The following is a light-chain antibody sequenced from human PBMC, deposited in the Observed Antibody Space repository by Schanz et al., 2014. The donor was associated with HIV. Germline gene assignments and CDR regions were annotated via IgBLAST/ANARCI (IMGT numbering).Light chain of an antibody. Sequence: QSALTQPASVSGSPGQSITISCTGTNSDVGGYNYVSWYQQHPGKAPKLMIYDVTKRPSGVSTRFSGSRSGNTASLTISGLQAEDEADYYCSSYTSTSTLVFGTGTKVTVL. V-gene: IGLV2-14*03. J-gene: IGLJ1*01. CDR2: DVT. CDR3: SSYTSTSTLV. CDR1: NSDVGGYNY.